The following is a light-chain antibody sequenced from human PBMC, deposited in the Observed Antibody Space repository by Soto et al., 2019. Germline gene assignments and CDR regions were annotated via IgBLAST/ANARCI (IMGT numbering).Light chain of an antibody. Sequence: EIVMTQSPATLSVSPGERATLSCRASQSVSSNLAWYQQQPGQAPRLLIYGAFTRATGIPARFSGSGSGTEFTLTISSLQSEDFAVYYCQQYNNWPPWTFGQGTKVDI. CDR1: QSVSSN. CDR2: GAF. V-gene: IGKV3-15*01. CDR3: QQYNNWPPWT. J-gene: IGKJ1*01.